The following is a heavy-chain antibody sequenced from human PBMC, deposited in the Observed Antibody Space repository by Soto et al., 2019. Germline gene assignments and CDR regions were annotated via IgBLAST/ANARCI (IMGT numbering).Heavy chain of an antibody. Sequence: GPVKASCKASGYTFTRSGISWLRQAPGQGPEWMGWISSYNGDTNYAQTFQGRVTMTTDTSTSTAYMELRSLRSDDTAVYYCAREGVTRNYYYYGMDVWGQGTTVTVSS. V-gene: IGHV1-18*01. J-gene: IGHJ6*02. CDR3: AREGVTRNYYYYGMDV. D-gene: IGHD2-21*02. CDR1: GYTFTRSG. CDR2: ISSYNGDT.